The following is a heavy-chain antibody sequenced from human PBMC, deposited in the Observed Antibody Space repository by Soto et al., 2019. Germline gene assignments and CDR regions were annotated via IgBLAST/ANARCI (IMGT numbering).Heavy chain of an antibody. CDR2: ISYNGRT. V-gene: IGHV4-61*01. CDR3: ANNWNPDYYYYYGMDV. Sequence: KTSETLSLTCTVSSDSVSNDIYFWSWIRQPPGKGLEWIGYISYNGRTNQKPSLKSRVTMSVDTSKNRFSLRLTSVTAADTAVYYCANNWNPDYYYYYGMDVWGQGTTVTVSS. D-gene: IGHD1-1*01. J-gene: IGHJ6*02. CDR1: SDSVSNDIYF.